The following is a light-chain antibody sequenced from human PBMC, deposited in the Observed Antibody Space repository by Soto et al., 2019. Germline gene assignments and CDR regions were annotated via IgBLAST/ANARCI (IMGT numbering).Light chain of an antibody. CDR2: DAS. J-gene: IGKJ5*01. CDR1: QSVTSF. CDR3: QQRSNWPPIT. Sequence: TQSPATLSVSPGERATLSCRASQSVTSFLAWHQHKLGQAPRLLIYDASNRAPGIPTRFSGSGSGTDFTLTISSLEPEDFAVYYCQQRSNWPPITFGQGTRLEIK. V-gene: IGKV3-11*01.